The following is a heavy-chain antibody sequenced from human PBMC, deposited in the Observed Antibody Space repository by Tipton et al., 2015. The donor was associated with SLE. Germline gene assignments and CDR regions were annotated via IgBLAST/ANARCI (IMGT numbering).Heavy chain of an antibody. Sequence: GLVKPSQTLSLTCAVYGGSFNGYFWTWIRQPPGKGLEWIAEIIHSGVAHYNPSLRSRVTISVDMSKKQVSLKLSSVTAADTAIYYCARVSPAEVFDYWGQGTLVTVSS. CDR3: ARVSPAEVFDY. CDR1: GGSFNGYF. V-gene: IGHV4-34*12. CDR2: IIHSGVA. J-gene: IGHJ4*02. D-gene: IGHD2-2*01.